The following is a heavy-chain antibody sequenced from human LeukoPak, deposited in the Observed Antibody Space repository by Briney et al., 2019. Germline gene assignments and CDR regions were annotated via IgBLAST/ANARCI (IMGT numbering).Heavy chain of an antibody. V-gene: IGHV3-23*01. J-gene: IGHJ4*02. CDR2: IIVSGGST. CDR3: AKSPRVAAAGRRGDY. Sequence: GGSLRLSCAASVFTFSSYAMSWVRQAPGKGLEWVSAIIVSGGSTYYADSVKGWFTISRDNSKNTLYLQMNSLRAEDTAVYYCAKSPRVAAAGRRGDYWGQGTLVTVSS. D-gene: IGHD6-13*01. CDR1: VFTFSSYA.